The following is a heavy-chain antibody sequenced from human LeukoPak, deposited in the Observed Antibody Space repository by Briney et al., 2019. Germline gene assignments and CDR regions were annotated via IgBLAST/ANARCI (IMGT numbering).Heavy chain of an antibody. CDR2: IWNDGSHQ. CDR1: GFTFRTYG. J-gene: IGHJ4*02. D-gene: IGHD3-10*01. Sequence: GTSLRLSCAASGFTFRTYGMHWVRQAPGKGLEWVAVIWNDGSHQFYEESVKGRFTISRDNSKNTLYLQMNSLRAEDTAVYYCARGLYGSGTYGGFDYWGQGTLVTVSS. V-gene: IGHV3-33*01. CDR3: ARGLYGSGTYGGFDY.